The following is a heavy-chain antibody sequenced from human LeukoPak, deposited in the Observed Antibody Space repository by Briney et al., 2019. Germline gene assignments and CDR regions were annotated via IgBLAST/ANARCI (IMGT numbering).Heavy chain of an antibody. CDR1: GLTFSSYG. CDR3: AKDSDRYCSSTSCYGIDP. CDR2: IRYDGSNK. V-gene: IGHV3-33*06. D-gene: IGHD2-2*01. J-gene: IGHJ5*02. Sequence: PGSSLRLSCAASGLTFSSYGMHWVRHAPGKGLEWGTVIRYDGSNKYYADSVKGRFTISRDNSKNTLYLQMNSLRAEDTAVYYCAKDSDRYCSSTSCYGIDPWGQGTLVTVSS.